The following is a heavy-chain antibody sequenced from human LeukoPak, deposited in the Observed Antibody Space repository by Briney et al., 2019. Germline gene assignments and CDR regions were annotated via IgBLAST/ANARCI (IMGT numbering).Heavy chain of an antibody. D-gene: IGHD4-17*01. J-gene: IGHJ4*02. CDR1: GLVFNDGW. CDR2: ITSGGAT. Sequence: GGSLRLFRIVSGLVFNDGWMSWVRHAPGKGLEWVGRITSGGATVYAAPVTGRFIISRDNSKGTFYLQMNCLKTDDTAMYYCIWMATVTTVDFWGQGTLVTVSS. CDR3: IWMATVTTVDF. V-gene: IGHV3-15*01.